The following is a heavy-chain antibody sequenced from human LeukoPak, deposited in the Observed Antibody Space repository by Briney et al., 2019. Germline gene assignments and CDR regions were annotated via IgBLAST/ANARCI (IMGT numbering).Heavy chain of an antibody. CDR3: AKWGCSGGSCYPFDY. CDR2: ISGTGNRT. Sequence: GGSLRLSCVASRFTFSSYAMGWVRQAPGKGLEWVSAISGTGNRTYYADSVKGRFTISRDNSKNTLYLQMNSLRAEDTAVYYCAKWGCSGGSCYPFDYWGQGTLVTVSS. D-gene: IGHD2-15*01. J-gene: IGHJ4*02. V-gene: IGHV3-23*01. CDR1: RFTFSSYA.